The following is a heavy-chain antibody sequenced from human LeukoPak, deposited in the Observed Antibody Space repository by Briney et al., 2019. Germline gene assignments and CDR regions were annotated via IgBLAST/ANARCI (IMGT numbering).Heavy chain of an antibody. CDR1: GFTFSSYS. Sequence: PGGSLRLSCAASGFTFSSYSMNWVRQAPGKGLEWVSSINSSSSYIYHAYSVKGLSTISGDNAKNSLYLQMNSLRAEDTAVYYCARDQDGYNPFDYWGQGTLVTVSS. CDR2: INSSSSYI. D-gene: IGHD5-24*01. CDR3: ARDQDGYNPFDY. V-gene: IGHV3-21*01. J-gene: IGHJ4*02.